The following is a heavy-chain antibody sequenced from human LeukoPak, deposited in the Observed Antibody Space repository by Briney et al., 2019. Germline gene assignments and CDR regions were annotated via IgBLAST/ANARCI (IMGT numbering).Heavy chain of an antibody. Sequence: GSSVKVSCKASGGTFISYAISWVRQAPGQGLEWMGGIIPIFGTANYAQKFQGRVTITADKSTSKAYMELSSLRSEDTAVYYCARDSGSYFRPLNWFDPWGQGTLVTVSS. CDR2: IIPIFGTA. J-gene: IGHJ5*02. V-gene: IGHV1-69*06. CDR3: ARDSGSYFRPLNWFDP. CDR1: GGTFISYA. D-gene: IGHD1-26*01.